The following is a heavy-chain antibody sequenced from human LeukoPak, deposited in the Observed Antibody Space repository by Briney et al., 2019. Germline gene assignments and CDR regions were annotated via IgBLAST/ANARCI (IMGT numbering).Heavy chain of an antibody. Sequence: PGGSLRLSCAASGFTFSSYGMHWVRQAPGKGLEWVAVISYDGSNKYYADSVKGRFTISRDNSKNTLYLQMNSLRAEDTAVYYCAKDLSDRGDSSGPFDYWGQGTLVTVSS. J-gene: IGHJ4*02. CDR1: GFTFSSYG. CDR2: ISYDGSNK. V-gene: IGHV3-30*18. CDR3: AKDLSDRGDSSGPFDY. D-gene: IGHD3-22*01.